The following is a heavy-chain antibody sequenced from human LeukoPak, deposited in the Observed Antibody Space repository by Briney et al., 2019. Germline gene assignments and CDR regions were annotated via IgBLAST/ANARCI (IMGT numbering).Heavy chain of an antibody. CDR3: ARDRRYGYSSSWYVFDY. CDR1: GFTFSSYA. J-gene: IGHJ4*02. D-gene: IGHD6-13*01. Sequence: PGGSLRLSCAASGFTFSSYAMHWVRQAPGKGLECVSAISSNGGSTYYANSVKGRFTISRDNSKNTLYLQMGSLRAEDMAVYYCARDRRYGYSSSWYVFDYWGQGTLVTVSS. V-gene: IGHV3-64*01. CDR2: ISSNGGST.